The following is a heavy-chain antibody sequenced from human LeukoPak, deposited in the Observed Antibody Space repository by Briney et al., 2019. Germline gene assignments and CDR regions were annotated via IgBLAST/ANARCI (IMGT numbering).Heavy chain of an antibody. CDR2: IIPIFGTA. D-gene: IGHD2-2*01. J-gene: IGHJ6*02. V-gene: IGHV1-69*13. CDR3: ARGTLGYCSSTSCRDYYYYGMDV. Sequence: ASVKVSCKASGGTFSSYAISWVRQAPGQGLEWMGGIIPIFGTANYAQKFQGRVTITADESTSTAYMELSSLRSEDTAVYYCARGTLGYCSSTSCRDYYYYGMDVWGQGTTVTVSS. CDR1: GGTFSSYA.